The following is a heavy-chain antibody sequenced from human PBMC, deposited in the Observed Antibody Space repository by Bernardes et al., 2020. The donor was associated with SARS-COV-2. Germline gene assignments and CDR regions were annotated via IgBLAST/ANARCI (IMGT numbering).Heavy chain of an antibody. Sequence: GGSLRLSCAASEFTFSRTAMSWVRQAPGKGLEWVSVISGGGGGTSYADSVKGRFAVSRDNSKNMLFLQLSSLRAEDTGLYYCAKQIGGNGGGFFDHWGQGVLVTVSS. D-gene: IGHD2-15*01. CDR3: AKQIGGNGGGFFDH. J-gene: IGHJ4*02. V-gene: IGHV3-23*01. CDR2: ISGGGGGT. CDR1: EFTFSRTA.